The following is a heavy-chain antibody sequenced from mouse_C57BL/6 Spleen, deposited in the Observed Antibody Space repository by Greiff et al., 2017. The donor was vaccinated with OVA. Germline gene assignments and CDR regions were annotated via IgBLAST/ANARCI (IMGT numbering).Heavy chain of an antibody. J-gene: IGHJ2*01. CDR3: ARNGGLDY. CDR1: GYTFPDYY. CDR2: IYPGSGNT. V-gene: IGHV1-76*01. Sequence: QVQLKESGAELFRPRSSVKLSCKASGYTFPDYYLNWVKQRPGQGLVWIARIYPGSGNTYYNEKFKGKATLTAEKSSSTAYMQLSSLTSEGSAVYFCARNGGLDYWGHGTTLTISS.